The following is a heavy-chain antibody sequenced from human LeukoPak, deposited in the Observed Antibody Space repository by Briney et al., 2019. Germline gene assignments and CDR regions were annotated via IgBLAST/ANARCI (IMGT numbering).Heavy chain of an antibody. CDR1: GGSFSGYY. CDR3: ARALFNLCSSGWYGSGYYYGMDV. V-gene: IGHV4-34*01. CDR2: INHSGST. J-gene: IGHJ6*02. Sequence: SETLSLTCAVYGGSFSGYYWSWIRQPPGKGLEWIGEINHSGSTNYNPSLKSRVTISVDTSKNQFSLKLSSVTAADTAVYYCARALFNLCSSGWYGSGYYYGMDVWGQGTTVTVSS. D-gene: IGHD6-19*01.